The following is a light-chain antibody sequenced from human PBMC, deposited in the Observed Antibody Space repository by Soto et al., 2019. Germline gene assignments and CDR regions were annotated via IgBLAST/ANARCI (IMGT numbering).Light chain of an antibody. V-gene: IGKV3-20*01. CDR2: GAS. Sequence: EIVLTQSPGTLSLSPGERATLSCRASQSVSSSYLAWYQQKPGQAPRLLIYGASSRATGIPERFSGSGSGTDFTLTISRLEPEDFAVYYCQHYGNSPPSVTLGPGTKGEIK. J-gene: IGKJ3*01. CDR3: QHYGNSPPSVT. CDR1: QSVSSSY.